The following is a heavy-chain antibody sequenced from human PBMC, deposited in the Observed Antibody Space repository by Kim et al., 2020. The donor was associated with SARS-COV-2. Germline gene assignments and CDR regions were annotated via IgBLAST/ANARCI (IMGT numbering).Heavy chain of an antibody. CDR3: ARYVLWFGGEYNWFDP. Sequence: SETLSLTCAVYGGSFSGYYWSWIRQPPGKGLEWIGEINHSGSTNYNPSLKSRVTISVDTSKNQFSLKLSSVTAADTAVYYCARYVLWFGGEYNWFDPWGQGTLVTVSS. CDR2: INHSGST. V-gene: IGHV4-34*01. J-gene: IGHJ5*02. D-gene: IGHD3-10*01. CDR1: GGSFSGYY.